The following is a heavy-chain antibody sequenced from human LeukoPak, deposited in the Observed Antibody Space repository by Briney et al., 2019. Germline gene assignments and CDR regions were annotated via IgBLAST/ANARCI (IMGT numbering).Heavy chain of an antibody. V-gene: IGHV3-48*03. J-gene: IGHJ4*02. CDR1: GFTFSRYE. Sequence: GGSLRLSCAASGFTFSRYEMNWVRQAPGKGLEWVSYINTNGGSIYCADSVKGRFTISRDNAKNSLYLQMNSLRAEDTAVYYCARDDLWSPDYWGQGTLVTVSS. D-gene: IGHD3-10*01. CDR3: ARDDLWSPDY. CDR2: INTNGGSI.